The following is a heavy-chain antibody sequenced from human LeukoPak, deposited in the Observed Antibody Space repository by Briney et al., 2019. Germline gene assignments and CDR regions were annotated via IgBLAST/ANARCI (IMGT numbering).Heavy chain of an antibody. CDR3: ARDIVVVPAAMLDY. CDR2: ISAYNGNT. D-gene: IGHD2-2*01. Sequence: ASVRVSCKASGYTFTSYGISWVRQAPGQGLEWMGWISAYNGNTNYAQKLQGRVTMTTDTSTSTAYMELRSLRSDDTAVYYCARDIVVVPAAMLDYWGQGTLVTVSS. J-gene: IGHJ4*02. V-gene: IGHV1-18*01. CDR1: GYTFTSYG.